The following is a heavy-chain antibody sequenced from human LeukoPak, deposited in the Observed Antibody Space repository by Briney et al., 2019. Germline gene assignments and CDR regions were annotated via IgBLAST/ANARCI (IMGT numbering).Heavy chain of an antibody. CDR3: ARDGGSYDSSGYYYVF. J-gene: IGHJ4*02. CDR1: GGTFSSHA. Sequence: SVKVSCKASGGTFSSHAINWVRQAPGQGLEWMGRIIPIFGTANYTQKFQGRVTITTDESTSTAYMELSSLRSEDTAVYYCARDGGSYDSSGYYYVFWGQGTLVTVSS. D-gene: IGHD3-22*01. CDR2: IIPIFGTA. V-gene: IGHV1-69*05.